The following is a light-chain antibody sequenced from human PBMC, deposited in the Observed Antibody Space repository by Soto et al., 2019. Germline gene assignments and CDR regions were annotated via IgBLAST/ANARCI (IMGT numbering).Light chain of an antibody. CDR2: GAS. V-gene: IGKV1-39*01. CDR1: QSISTY. J-gene: IGKJ4*01. Sequence: DIELTQSPSSLSASVGDRVTSTCRASQSISTYLNWYQQKGGKAPKLLIHGASSLQSGVPLRFSATASGTDFSLTIMSLQPEDFATYYCQQSYSTLLSFGGGTKVEI. CDR3: QQSYSTLLS.